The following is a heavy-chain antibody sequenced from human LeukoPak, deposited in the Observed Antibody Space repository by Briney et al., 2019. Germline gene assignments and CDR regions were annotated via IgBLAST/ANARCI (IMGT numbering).Heavy chain of an antibody. V-gene: IGHV3-11*05. CDR3: ARDSAYGSGSSFSVVADY. J-gene: IGHJ4*02. D-gene: IGHD3-10*01. CDR2: ITSSSSYT. Sequence: GGSLRLSCAASGFTFSDYYMSWIRQAPGKGLEWVSYITSSSSYTNYADSVKGRFSISRDDAKNSLYLHMNSLRVEDTAVYYCARDSAYGSGSSFSVVADYWGQGTLVTVSS. CDR1: GFTFSDYY.